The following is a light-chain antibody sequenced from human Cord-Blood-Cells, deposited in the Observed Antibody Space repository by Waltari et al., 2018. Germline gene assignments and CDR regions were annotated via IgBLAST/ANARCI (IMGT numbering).Light chain of an antibody. CDR3: MQALQTPRT. J-gene: IGKJ1*01. V-gene: IGKV2-28*01. Sequence: DIVMTQSPLSLPVTPGEPASISCRSSQSLLHSNGYNYLDWYLQKPGQSPQLLLHLGSNRASGVPDRFSGSGSGTDFTLKISRVEAEDVGVYYCMQALQTPRTFGQGTKVEIK. CDR2: LGS. CDR1: QSLLHSNGYNY.